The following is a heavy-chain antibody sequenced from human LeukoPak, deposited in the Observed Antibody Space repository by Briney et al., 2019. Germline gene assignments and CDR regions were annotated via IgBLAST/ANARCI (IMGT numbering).Heavy chain of an antibody. CDR3: ATYSSINAREFQH. J-gene: IGHJ1*01. D-gene: IGHD4-11*01. Sequence: GGSLRLSCAASGFTFNNYAMNWVRQAPGKGLEWVANIKHDGSEKYYADSVTGRFTISRDNGKNSLYVQLNSLTVEDTAVYYCATYSSINAREFQHWGQGTLVTVSS. V-gene: IGHV3-7*01. CDR1: GFTFNNYA. CDR2: IKHDGSEK.